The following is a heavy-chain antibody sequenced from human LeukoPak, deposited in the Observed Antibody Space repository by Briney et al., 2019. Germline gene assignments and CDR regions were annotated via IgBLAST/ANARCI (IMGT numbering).Heavy chain of an antibody. J-gene: IGHJ5*02. Sequence: GGSLRLSCAASGFTFTTYAMSWVRQAPGKGLEWVSVISGSGGSTYYADSVKGRFTISRDNSKNTLYLQMNSLRAEDTAVYYCAKTPSAYYYGSGSYRGGWFDPWGQGTLVTVSS. CDR1: GFTFTTYA. V-gene: IGHV3-23*01. D-gene: IGHD3-10*01. CDR2: ISGSGGST. CDR3: AKTPSAYYYGSGSYRGGWFDP.